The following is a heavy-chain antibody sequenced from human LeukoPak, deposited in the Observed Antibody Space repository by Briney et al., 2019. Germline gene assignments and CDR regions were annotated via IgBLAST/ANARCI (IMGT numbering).Heavy chain of an antibody. CDR2: IYSGGST. J-gene: IGHJ4*02. Sequence: PGGSLRLSCAASGFTVSSNYMSWVRQAPGKGLEWVSVIYSGGSTYYADSVKGRFTISRDNSKNTLYLQMNSLRAEDTAVYYCAKGLNYYDSSGYSYFDYWGQGTLVTVSS. CDR1: GFTVSSNY. V-gene: IGHV3-53*01. CDR3: AKGLNYYDSSGYSYFDY. D-gene: IGHD3-22*01.